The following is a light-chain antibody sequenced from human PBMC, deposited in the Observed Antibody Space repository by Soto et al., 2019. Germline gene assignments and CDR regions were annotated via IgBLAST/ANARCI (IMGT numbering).Light chain of an antibody. CDR1: QSVSNW. V-gene: IGKV1-5*03. J-gene: IGKJ1*01. CDR3: QQYNNFPT. Sequence: IQMTQSPSTLSASVGDRVTIACRASQSVSNWLAWYQQKPGKAPKLLISKTSTLESGVPSRFSGSGSGTEFTLTISSLHPDDFATYYCQQYNNFPTFGQGTKVE. CDR2: KTS.